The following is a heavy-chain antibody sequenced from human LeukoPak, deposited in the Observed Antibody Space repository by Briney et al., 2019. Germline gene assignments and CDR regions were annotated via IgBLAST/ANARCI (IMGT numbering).Heavy chain of an antibody. Sequence: SETLSLTCTVSGGSISSYYWSWIRQPPGEGLEWIGYIYYSGSTNYNPSLKSRVTISIDTSKNQFSLKLRSVTAADTAIYYCARQGYDILTGYIDAFDIWGQGTMVTVSS. V-gene: IGHV4-59*08. CDR2: IYYSGST. D-gene: IGHD3-9*01. CDR3: ARQGYDILTGYIDAFDI. CDR1: GGSISSYY. J-gene: IGHJ3*02.